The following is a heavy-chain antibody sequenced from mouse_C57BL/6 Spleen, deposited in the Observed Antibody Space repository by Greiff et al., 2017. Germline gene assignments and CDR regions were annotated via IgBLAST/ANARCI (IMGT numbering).Heavy chain of an antibody. Sequence: QVQLQQSGAELVRPGASVTLSCKASGYTFTDYEMHWVKQTPVHGLEWIGAIDPETGGTAYNQKFKGKAILTADKSSSTAYMELRSLTSVDSAVYYCTRPSHYFHFDYWGQGTTLTVSS. V-gene: IGHV1-15*01. J-gene: IGHJ2*01. CDR3: TRPSHYFHFDY. CDR2: IDPETGGT. D-gene: IGHD1-2*01. CDR1: GYTFTDYE.